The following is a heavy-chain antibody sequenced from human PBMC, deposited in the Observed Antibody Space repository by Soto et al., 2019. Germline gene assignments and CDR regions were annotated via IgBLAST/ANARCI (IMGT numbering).Heavy chain of an antibody. CDR3: ARGGVSTRTFDY. V-gene: IGHV5-51*01. J-gene: IGHJ4*02. Sequence: PGESLKISCKGSGYNSAGYWIAWVRQMPGKGLELMGIIHPSDSDTRYRPSFQGQVTISADKSISSAYLQWSSLRASDTAMYYCARGGVSTRTFDYWGQGTPVTVSS. D-gene: IGHD3-3*01. CDR2: IHPSDSDT. CDR1: GYNSAGYW.